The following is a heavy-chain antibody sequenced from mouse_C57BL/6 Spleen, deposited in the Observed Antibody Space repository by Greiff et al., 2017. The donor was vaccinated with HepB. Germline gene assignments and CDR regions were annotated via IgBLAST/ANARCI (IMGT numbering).Heavy chain of an antibody. Sequence: QVQLKQPGAELVKPGASVKLSCKASGYTFTSYWMHWVKQRPGRGLEWIGRIDPNSGGTKYNEKFKSKATLTVDKPSSTAYMQLSSLTSEDSAVYYCARPLYYGRGYFDVWGTGTTVTVSS. CDR3: ARPLYYGRGYFDV. D-gene: IGHD1-1*01. V-gene: IGHV1-72*01. CDR1: GYTFTSYW. CDR2: IDPNSGGT. J-gene: IGHJ1*03.